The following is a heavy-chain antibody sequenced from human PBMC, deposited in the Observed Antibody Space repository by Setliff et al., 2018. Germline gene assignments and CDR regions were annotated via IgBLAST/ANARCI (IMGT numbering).Heavy chain of an antibody. J-gene: IGHJ5*02. Sequence: GGSLRLSCAASGFAFTTYDMNWVRQAPGRGLEWVSSISHSNTYIYYADSVEGRFTISRDNATNSLYLQMTYLRAEDTAVYYCTRGNFYYFDRTGRGPNWFDPWGQGTLVTVSS. CDR3: TRGNFYYFDRTGRGPNWFDP. V-gene: IGHV3-21*01. CDR2: ISHSNTYI. D-gene: IGHD3-22*01. CDR1: GFAFTTYD.